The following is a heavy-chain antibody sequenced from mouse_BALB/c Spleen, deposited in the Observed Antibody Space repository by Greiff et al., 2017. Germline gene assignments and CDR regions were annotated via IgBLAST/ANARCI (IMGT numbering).Heavy chain of an antibody. V-gene: IGHV5-6-4*01. J-gene: IGHJ4*01. Sequence: EVKLMESGGGLVKPGGSLKLSCAASGFTFSSYTMSWVRQTPEKRLEWVATISSGGSYTYYPDSVKGRFTISRDNAKNTLYLQMSSLKSEDTAMYYCTRGGDYAGMDYWGQGTSVTVSS. CDR2: ISSGGSYT. CDR3: TRGGDYAGMDY. CDR1: GFTFSSYT. D-gene: IGHD2-4*01.